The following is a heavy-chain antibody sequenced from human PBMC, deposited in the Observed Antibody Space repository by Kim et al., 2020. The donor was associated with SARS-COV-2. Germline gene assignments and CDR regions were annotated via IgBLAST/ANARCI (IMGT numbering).Heavy chain of an antibody. CDR1: GFTFSSYW. V-gene: IGHV3-7*01. CDR3: ARDSLITMGGQFDY. Sequence: GGSLRLSCAASGFTFSSYWMSWVRQAPGKGLEWVANIKQDGSEKYYVDSVKGRFTISRDNAKNSLYLQMNSLRAEDTAVYYCARDSLITMGGQFDYWGQGTLVTVSS. J-gene: IGHJ4*02. D-gene: IGHD3-10*01. CDR2: IKQDGSEK.